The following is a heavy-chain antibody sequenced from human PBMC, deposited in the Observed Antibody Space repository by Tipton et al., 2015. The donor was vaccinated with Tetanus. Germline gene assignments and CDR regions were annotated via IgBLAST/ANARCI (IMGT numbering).Heavy chain of an antibody. CDR2: SWYDGTDK. J-gene: IGHJ4*02. Sequence: SLRLSCAASGFIFSSYGIHWVRQAPGKGLEWVAVSWYDGTDKYYADSVKGRFTISRDNSKNTLYLQMNSLRAEDPAVYYCAGEADCSGGSCFSGDFDNWGQGTQVTVSS. V-gene: IGHV3-33*01. CDR3: AGEADCSGGSCFSGDFDN. CDR1: GFIFSSYG. D-gene: IGHD2-15*01.